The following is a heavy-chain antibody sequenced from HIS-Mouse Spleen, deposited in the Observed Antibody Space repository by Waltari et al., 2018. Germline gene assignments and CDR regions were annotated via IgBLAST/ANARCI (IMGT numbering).Heavy chain of an antibody. CDR1: GYSTSSGYY. J-gene: IGHJ5*02. CDR3: ARNVNYSGSYYPNWFDP. CDR2: IYHSGST. Sequence: QVQLQESGPGLVKPSETLSLTCTVSGYSTSSGYYWGRIRQPPGKGLGWIGSIYHSGSTYYNPSLKSRVTISVDTSKNQFSLKLSSVTAADTAVYYCARNVNYSGSYYPNWFDPWGQGTLVTVSS. D-gene: IGHD1-26*01. V-gene: IGHV4-38-2*02.